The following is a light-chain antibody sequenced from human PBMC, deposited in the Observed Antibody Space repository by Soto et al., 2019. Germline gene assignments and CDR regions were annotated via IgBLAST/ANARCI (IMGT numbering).Light chain of an antibody. CDR1: QTISRQ. J-gene: IGKJ1*01. Sequence: DIPMTQSPSTLSASVGDRVTITCRASQTISRQLAWYQQKPGKAPKVLIYDASNLESGVPSRFSGSGSGTEFTLTISSLQPDDFATYYCQQYNRYKSFGQGTKVEIK. V-gene: IGKV1-5*01. CDR2: DAS. CDR3: QQYNRYKS.